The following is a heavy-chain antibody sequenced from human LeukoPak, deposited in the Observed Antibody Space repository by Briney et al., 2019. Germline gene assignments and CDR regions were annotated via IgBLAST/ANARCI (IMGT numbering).Heavy chain of an antibody. V-gene: IGHV4-30-4*02. CDR2: IYYSGST. J-gene: IGHJ4*02. Sequence: KPSETLSLTCTVSGGSISSGDNYWSWIRQPPGKGLEWMGYIYYSGSTYYNPSLKSRVTISVDTSKNQFSLKLSSVTAADTASYYCARGYAYGPNYYFDYWGQGTLVTVSS. CDR1: GGSISSGDNY. CDR3: ARGYAYGPNYYFDY. D-gene: IGHD5-18*01.